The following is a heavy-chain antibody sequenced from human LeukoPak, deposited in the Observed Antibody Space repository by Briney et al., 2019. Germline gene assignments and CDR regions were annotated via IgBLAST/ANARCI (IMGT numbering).Heavy chain of an antibody. CDR3: ARDPKEGGYSYGLPV. D-gene: IGHD5-18*01. V-gene: IGHV4-31*03. CDR2: IYYSGST. J-gene: IGHJ6*04. Sequence: SQTLSLTCTVSGGSISSGGYYWSWIRQHPGKGLEWIGYIYYSGSTYYNPSLKSRVTISVDTSKNQFSLKLSSVTAADTAVYYCARDPKEGGYSYGLPVWGKGTTVTVSS. CDR1: GGSISSGGYY.